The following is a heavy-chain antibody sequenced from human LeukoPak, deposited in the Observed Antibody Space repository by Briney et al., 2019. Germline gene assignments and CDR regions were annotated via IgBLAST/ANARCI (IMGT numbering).Heavy chain of an antibody. V-gene: IGHV4-34*01. CDR2: ISHSGST. Sequence: SETLSLTCAVYGGSFSGYYWSWIRQPPGKGLEWIGEISHSGSTNYNPSLKSRVTISVDTSKNQFSLKLSSVTAADTAVYYCARSGAQGAVAGTGTDYWGQGTLVTVSS. D-gene: IGHD6-19*01. CDR3: ARSGAQGAVAGTGTDY. CDR1: GGSFSGYY. J-gene: IGHJ4*02.